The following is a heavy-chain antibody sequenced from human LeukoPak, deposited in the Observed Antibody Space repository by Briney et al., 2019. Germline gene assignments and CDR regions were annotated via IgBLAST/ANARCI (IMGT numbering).Heavy chain of an antibody. CDR3: AGGLFGELSQFDP. CDR2: INHSGST. J-gene: IGHJ5*02. CDR1: GGSFSGYY. Sequence: SETLSLTCAVYGGSFSGYYWSWIRQPPGKGLEWIGEINHSGSTNYNPSLKSRVTISVDTSKNQFSLKLSFVTAADTAVYYCAGGLFGELSQFDPWGQGTLVTVSS. D-gene: IGHD3-10*02. V-gene: IGHV4-34*01.